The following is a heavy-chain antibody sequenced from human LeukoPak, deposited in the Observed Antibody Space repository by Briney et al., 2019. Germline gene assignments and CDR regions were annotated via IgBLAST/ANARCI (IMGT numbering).Heavy chain of an antibody. CDR1: GGTFSSYA. J-gene: IGHJ2*01. CDR2: IIPILGIA. V-gene: IGHV1-69*04. D-gene: IGHD1-1*01. CDR3: ASLNRLEIWYFDL. Sequence: ASVKVSCKASGGTFSSYAISWVRQAPGQGLEWMGRIIPILGIANYAQKFQGRVTITADKSTSTAYMELSSLTSEDTAVYFCASLNRLEIWYFDLWGRGTMVTVSS.